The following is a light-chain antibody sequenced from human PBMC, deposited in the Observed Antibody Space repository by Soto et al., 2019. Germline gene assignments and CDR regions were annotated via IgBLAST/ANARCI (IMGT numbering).Light chain of an antibody. V-gene: IGLV2-11*01. CDR1: STDVGTYNY. CDR3: CAYAGRSAYFV. J-gene: IGLJ1*01. Sequence: QSALTQPRSVSGSPGQSVTISCTGTSTDVGTYNYVSWYQQHPGKAPKVVIYDDSQRPTGVPDRFSGSKSGYTASLSMSGLHGSYEADYYGCAYAGRSAYFVFGTGTKVTVL. CDR2: DDS.